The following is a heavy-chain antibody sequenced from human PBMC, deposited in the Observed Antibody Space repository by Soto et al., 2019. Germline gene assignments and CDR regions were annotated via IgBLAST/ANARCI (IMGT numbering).Heavy chain of an antibody. CDR1: GFTFSSYA. CDR3: AKSDYCSSTSCYSDY. J-gene: IGHJ4*02. V-gene: IGHV3-23*01. D-gene: IGHD2-2*01. Sequence: GGSLRLSCAASGFTFSSYAMSWVRQAPGKGLEWVSAISGGGGSTYYADSVKGRFTIARDNSKNTLYLQMNSLRAEDTAVYYCAKSDYCSSTSCYSDYWGQGTLVTVSS. CDR2: ISGGGGST.